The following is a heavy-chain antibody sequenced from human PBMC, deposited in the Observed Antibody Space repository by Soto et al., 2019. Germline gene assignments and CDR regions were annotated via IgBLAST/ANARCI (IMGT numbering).Heavy chain of an antibody. V-gene: IGHV3-21*06. CDR3: ARDLRGHYGP. Sequence: EVQLTESGGGLVKPGGSLRLSCEGSGFNFRNFNMIWVRQAPGKGLEWVSSVSGSSSYIYYADSVKVRFTVSRDNANNLVFLQMNGLRTEDTAMYYCARDLRGHYGPWGQGTMVTVSS. J-gene: IGHJ3*01. CDR2: VSGSSSYI. CDR1: GFNFRNFN. D-gene: IGHD4-17*01.